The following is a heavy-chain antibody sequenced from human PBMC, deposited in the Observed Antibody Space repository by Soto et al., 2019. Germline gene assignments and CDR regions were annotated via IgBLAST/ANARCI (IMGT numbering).Heavy chain of an antibody. D-gene: IGHD3-10*01. Sequence: ASVKVSCKTSGYTFTSYGISWVRQAPGQGLEWMGWITTDKGKTTYAQKFQGRVTMTTGTSTSTGYMELRSLRSDDTAVYYCARAPRGNYGYPSYFDYWGQG. CDR3: ARAPRGNYGYPSYFDY. V-gene: IGHV1-18*01. CDR2: ITTDKGKT. CDR1: GYTFTSYG. J-gene: IGHJ4*02.